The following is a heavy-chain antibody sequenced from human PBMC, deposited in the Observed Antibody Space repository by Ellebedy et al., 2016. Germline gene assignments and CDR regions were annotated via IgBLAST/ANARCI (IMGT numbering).Heavy chain of an antibody. J-gene: IGHJ4*02. CDR2: ISESGSGT. Sequence: GESLKISCAPSGFTFSNYVMSWVRQAPGKGLEWVSGISESGSGTYYADSVKGRFTISRDSSKNTLFLQMNSLRLEDSAVYYCAKLNWVTTRDSWGQGTLVTVSS. D-gene: IGHD4-17*01. CDR1: GFTFSNYV. V-gene: IGHV3-23*01. CDR3: AKLNWVTTRDS.